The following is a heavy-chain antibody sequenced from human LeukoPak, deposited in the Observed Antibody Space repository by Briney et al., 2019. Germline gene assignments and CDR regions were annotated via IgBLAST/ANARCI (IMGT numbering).Heavy chain of an antibody. D-gene: IGHD2-2*01. Sequence: GGSLRLSCAASGFTFSNYAMSWVRQAPGKGLEWVAVIWYDGSNKYYADSVKGRFTISRDNSKNTLYLQMNSLRAEDTAVYYCARDREYQLPTGMDVWGQGTTVTVSS. J-gene: IGHJ6*02. CDR3: ARDREYQLPTGMDV. CDR1: GFTFSNYA. CDR2: IWYDGSNK. V-gene: IGHV3-33*08.